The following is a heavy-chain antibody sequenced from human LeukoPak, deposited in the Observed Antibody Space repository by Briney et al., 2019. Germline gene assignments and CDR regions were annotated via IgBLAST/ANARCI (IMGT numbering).Heavy chain of an antibody. CDR1: GYTFTSYD. CDR3: ARGTALSGTSDYLDS. Sequence: GASVKVSCKASGYTFTSYDINWVRQAPGQGLECMGWMNPNSLNTGYAQRFQGRITLTRNTSIGTAYMELRSLRSEDTAVYYCARGTALSGTSDYLDSWGQGTLVTVSS. CDR2: MNPNSLNT. J-gene: IGHJ4*02. D-gene: IGHD6-19*01. V-gene: IGHV1-8*03.